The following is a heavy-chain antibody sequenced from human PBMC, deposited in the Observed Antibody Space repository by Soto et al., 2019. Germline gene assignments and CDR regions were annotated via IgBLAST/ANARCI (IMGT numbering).Heavy chain of an antibody. J-gene: IGHJ5*02. D-gene: IGHD2-2*01. Sequence: EVQLVESGGGLVQPGGSLRLSCAASGFTFSSYWMHWVRQAPGKGLVWVSRINSDGSSTSYADSVKGRFTISRDNAKNTLYLQMNSLRAEDTAVYYCARARCISTICYPNWFDPWGQGTLVTVSS. CDR3: ARARCISTICYPNWFDP. V-gene: IGHV3-74*01. CDR1: GFTFSSYW. CDR2: INSDGSST.